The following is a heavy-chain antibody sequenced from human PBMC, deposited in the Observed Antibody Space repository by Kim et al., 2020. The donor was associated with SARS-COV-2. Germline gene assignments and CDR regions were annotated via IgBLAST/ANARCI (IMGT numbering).Heavy chain of an antibody. D-gene: IGHD6-13*01. CDR3: ARGMEAAAGKVDNWFDP. V-gene: IGHV3-21*01. CDR2: ISSSSSYI. Sequence: GGSLRLSCAASGFTFSSYSMNWVRQAPGKGLEWVSSISSSSSYIYYADSVKGRFTISRDNAKNSLYLQMNSLRAEDTAVYYCARGMEAAAGKVDNWFDPWGQGTLVTVSS. CDR1: GFTFSSYS. J-gene: IGHJ5*02.